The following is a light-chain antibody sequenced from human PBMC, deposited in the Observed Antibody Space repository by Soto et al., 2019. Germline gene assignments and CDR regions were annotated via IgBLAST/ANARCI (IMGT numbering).Light chain of an antibody. Sequence: EIVLTQSPGTLSLSPGERATLSCRASQSVSSSYLAWYQQKPGQAPRLLIYGASSRATGIPDRLSGSGSGTAITLTISRLEPEDFALYYCQQYGSSPRYTFGQGTKLEIK. J-gene: IGKJ2*01. CDR3: QQYGSSPRYT. CDR2: GAS. CDR1: QSVSSSY. V-gene: IGKV3-20*01.